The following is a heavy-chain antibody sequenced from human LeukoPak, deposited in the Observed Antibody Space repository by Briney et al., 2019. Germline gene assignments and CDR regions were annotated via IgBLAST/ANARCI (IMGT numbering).Heavy chain of an antibody. J-gene: IGHJ4*02. CDR1: GYTFTSYG. CDR2: INPNGGAT. CDR3: ARSRGSSYEDS. Sequence: ASVKVSCKASGYTFTSYGISWVRPAPGQGLEWMGWINPNGGATAYAQNFQGRLSITRDTSISTAYMQLNSLRSDDTAVYFCARSRGSSYEDSWGQGTLVTVSS. D-gene: IGHD3-16*01. V-gene: IGHV1-2*02.